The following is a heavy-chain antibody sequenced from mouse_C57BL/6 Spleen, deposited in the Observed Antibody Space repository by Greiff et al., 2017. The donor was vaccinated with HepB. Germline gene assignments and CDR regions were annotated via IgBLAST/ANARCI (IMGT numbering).Heavy chain of an antibody. Sequence: DVHLVESGGGLVKPGGSLKLSCAASGFTFSDYGMHWVRQAPEKGLEWVAYISSGSSTIYYADTVKGRFTISRDNSKNTLALQMTSLRSEDTAMYYCARPIYDGYYWYLDVWGTGTTVTVSS. CDR3: ARPIYDGYYWYLDV. CDR2: ISSGSSTI. D-gene: IGHD2-3*01. CDR1: GFTFSDYG. J-gene: IGHJ1*03. V-gene: IGHV5-17*01.